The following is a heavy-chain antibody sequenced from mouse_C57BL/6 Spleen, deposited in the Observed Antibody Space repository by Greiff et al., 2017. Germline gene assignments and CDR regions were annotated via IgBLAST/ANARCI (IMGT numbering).Heavy chain of an antibody. V-gene: IGHV1-64*01. CDR2: IHPNSGST. D-gene: IGHD3-2*02. CDR1: GYTFTSYW. Sequence: QVQLQQSGAELVKPGASVKLSCKASGYTFTSYWMHWVKQRPGQGLEWIGMIHPNSGSTNYNEKFKSKATLTVDKSSSTAYMQLSSLTSEDSAVYYCARSKAQATSMDYWGQGTSVTVSS. CDR3: ARSKAQATSMDY. J-gene: IGHJ4*01.